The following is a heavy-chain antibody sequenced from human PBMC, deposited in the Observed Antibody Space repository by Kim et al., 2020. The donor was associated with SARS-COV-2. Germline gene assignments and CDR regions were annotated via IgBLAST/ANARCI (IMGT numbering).Heavy chain of an antibody. CDR1: GFTFSSYS. V-gene: IGHV3-48*02. Sequence: GGSLRLSCAASGFTFSSYSMNWVRQAPGKGLEWVSYISSSSSTIYYADSVKGRFTISRDNAKNSLYLQMNSLRDEDTAVYYCARGSPNIVVVPAAMRGGVDYWGQGTLVTVSS. J-gene: IGHJ4*02. CDR2: ISSSSSTI. CDR3: ARGSPNIVVVPAAMRGGVDY. D-gene: IGHD2-2*01.